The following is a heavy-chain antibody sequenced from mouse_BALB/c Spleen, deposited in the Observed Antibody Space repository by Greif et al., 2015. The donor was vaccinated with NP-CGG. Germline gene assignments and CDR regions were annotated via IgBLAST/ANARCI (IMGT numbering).Heavy chain of an antibody. D-gene: IGHD2-10*02. CDR1: GFTFSSYA. CDR2: ISSGGSYT. Sequence: EVQVVESGGGLVKPGGSLKLSCAASGFTFSSYAMPWVRQSPEKRLEWVAEISSGGSYTYYPDTVTGRFTISRDNAKNALYLEMSSLRSEDTAMYYCARKYGNSDFDYWGQGTTLTVSS. V-gene: IGHV5-9-4*01. CDR3: ARKYGNSDFDY. J-gene: IGHJ2*01.